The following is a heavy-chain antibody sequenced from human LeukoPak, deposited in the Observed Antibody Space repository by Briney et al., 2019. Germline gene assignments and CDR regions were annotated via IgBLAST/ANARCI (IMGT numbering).Heavy chain of an antibody. CDR2: ISYDGSNK. CDR1: GFTFSSYA. Sequence: PGGSLRLSCAASGFTFSSYAMHWVRQAPGKGLEWVAVISYDGSNKYYADSVKGRFTISRDNSKNTLYLQMNSLRAEDTAVYYCARDRGYCSSTSCPRHYYYYMDVWGKGTTVTVSS. J-gene: IGHJ6*03. D-gene: IGHD2-2*01. CDR3: ARDRGYCSSTSCPRHYYYYMDV. V-gene: IGHV3-30-3*01.